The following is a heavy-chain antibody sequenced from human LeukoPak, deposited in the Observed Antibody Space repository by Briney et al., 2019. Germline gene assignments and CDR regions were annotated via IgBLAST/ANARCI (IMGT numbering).Heavy chain of an antibody. J-gene: IGHJ3*02. V-gene: IGHV4-59*08. CDR2: IYYSGST. Sequence: PSETLSLTCTVSGGSISSYYWSWIRQPPGKGLEWIGYIYYSGSTNYNPSLKSRVTISVDTSKNQFSLKLSSVTAADTAVYYCARLWPDAFDIWGQGTMVTVSS. CDR1: GGSISSYY. CDR3: ARLWPDAFDI.